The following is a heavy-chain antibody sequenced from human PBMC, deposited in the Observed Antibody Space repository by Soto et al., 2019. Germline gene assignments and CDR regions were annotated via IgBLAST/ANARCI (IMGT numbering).Heavy chain of an antibody. CDR3: ARGYATVTTYWFDP. CDR1: GGSVSSGSYY. Sequence: LSLTCTVSGGSVSSGSYYWSWIRQPPGKGLEWIGYTYYSGSTNYNPSLKSRVTISVDTSKNQFSLKLSSVTAADTAVYYCARGYATVTTYWFDPWGQGTLVTVSS. D-gene: IGHD4-17*01. V-gene: IGHV4-61*01. J-gene: IGHJ5*02. CDR2: TYYSGST.